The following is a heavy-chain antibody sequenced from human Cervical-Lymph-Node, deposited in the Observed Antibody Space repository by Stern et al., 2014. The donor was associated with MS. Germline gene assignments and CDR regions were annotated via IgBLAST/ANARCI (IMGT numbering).Heavy chain of an antibody. D-gene: IGHD3-10*01. V-gene: IGHV2-70*11. CDR3: ARMTGRGDYYYYSGLDV. Sequence: ESGPALVKPTQTLTLTCTFSGFSLTTSAMSVSWIRQPPGKALEWLARLAWDGDKYYSTSLRTRLTISKDTSSNQVVLILTDMDPVDTATYYCARMTGRGDYYYYSGLDVWGQGTTVTVSS. CDR2: LAWDGDK. CDR1: GFSLTTSAMS. J-gene: IGHJ6*02.